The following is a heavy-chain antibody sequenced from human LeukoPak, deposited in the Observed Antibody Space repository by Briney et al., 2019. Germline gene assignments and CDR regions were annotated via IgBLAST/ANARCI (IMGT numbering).Heavy chain of an antibody. CDR2: INAGNGNT. V-gene: IGHV1-3*03. D-gene: IGHD4-11*01. CDR3: ARAVTVTTLVDY. Sequence: GASVKVSCKASGNTFTSYAMHWVRQAPGQRLEWMGWINAGNGNTKYSQKFQGRVTITRDTSASTAYMELSSLRSEDMAVYYCARAVTVTTLVDYWGQGTLVTVSS. J-gene: IGHJ4*02. CDR1: GNTFTSYA.